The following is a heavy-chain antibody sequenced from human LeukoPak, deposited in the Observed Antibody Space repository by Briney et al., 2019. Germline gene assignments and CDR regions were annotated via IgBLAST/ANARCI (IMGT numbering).Heavy chain of an antibody. CDR2: ISYDGSNK. CDR3: ARAPTVLVGYCSSSSCQADY. V-gene: IGHV3-30-3*01. D-gene: IGHD2-2*01. Sequence: GRSLRLSCAASGFTFSSYAMHWVRQAPGKGLERVAVISYDGSNKYYADSVEGRFTISRDNSKNTLYLQMNSLRVEDTAVYYCARAPTVLVGYCSSSSCQADYWGQGTLVTVSS. CDR1: GFTFSSYA. J-gene: IGHJ4*02.